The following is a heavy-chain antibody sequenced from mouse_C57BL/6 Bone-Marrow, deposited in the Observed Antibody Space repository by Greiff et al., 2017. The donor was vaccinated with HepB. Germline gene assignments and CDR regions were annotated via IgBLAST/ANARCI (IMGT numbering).Heavy chain of an antibody. CDR3: AREEIYSRLRGDFDY. J-gene: IGHJ2*01. CDR1: GYTFTSYW. CDR2: IDPNSGGT. V-gene: IGHV1-72*01. D-gene: IGHD2-14*01. Sequence: VQLQQPGAELVKPGASVKLSCKASGYTFTSYWMHWVKQRPGRGLEWIGRIDPNSGGTKYNEKFKSKATLTVDKPSSTAYMQLSSLTSEDSAIYDSAREEIYSRLRGDFDYWGQGTTLTVSS.